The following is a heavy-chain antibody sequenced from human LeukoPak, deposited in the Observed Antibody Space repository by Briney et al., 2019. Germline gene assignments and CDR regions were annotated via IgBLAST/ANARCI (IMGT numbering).Heavy chain of an antibody. Sequence: GSLRLSCAASGFTFSSYSMNWVRQAPGKGLEWVSPISSSSSYIYYADSVKGRFTISRDNAKNSLYLQMNSLRAEDTAVYYCARSGGWYVVYYYYYMDVWGKGTTVTISS. V-gene: IGHV3-21*01. CDR3: ARSGGWYVVYYYYYMDV. CDR2: ISSSSSYI. CDR1: GFTFSSYS. D-gene: IGHD6-19*01. J-gene: IGHJ6*03.